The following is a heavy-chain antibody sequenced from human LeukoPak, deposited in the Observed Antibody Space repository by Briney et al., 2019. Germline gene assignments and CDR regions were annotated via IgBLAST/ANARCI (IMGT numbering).Heavy chain of an antibody. CDR1: GFTFSDYH. Sequence: PGGSLRLSCAASGFTFSDYHLSWIRQAPGKGLEWVSYISHSGSTIYYADSVKGRFSVSRDNAKNSLYLQMNSLRAEDTAVYYCANPNSSSSVYWGQGTLVTVSS. V-gene: IGHV3-11*04. D-gene: IGHD6-6*01. CDR2: ISHSGSTI. CDR3: ANPNSSSSVY. J-gene: IGHJ4*02.